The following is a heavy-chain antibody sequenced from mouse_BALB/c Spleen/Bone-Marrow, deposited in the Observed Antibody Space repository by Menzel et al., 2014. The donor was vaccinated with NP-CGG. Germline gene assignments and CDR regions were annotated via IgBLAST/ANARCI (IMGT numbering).Heavy chain of an antibody. CDR2: INTGGSYT. CDR3: ARRALDYWYFDV. J-gene: IGHJ1*01. CDR1: GFTFSSYD. V-gene: IGHV5-9-3*01. Sequence: DVKLVESGGGLVKPGGSLKLSCAASGFTFSSYDMSWVRQTPEKRLEWVAIINTGGSYTYYSDSVKGRFTISRDNAKNILYLQMISLRSEDTAMYYCARRALDYWYFDVWGAGTTVTVSS.